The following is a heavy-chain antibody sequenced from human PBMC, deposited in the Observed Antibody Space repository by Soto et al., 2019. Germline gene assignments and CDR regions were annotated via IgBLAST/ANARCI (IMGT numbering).Heavy chain of an antibody. D-gene: IGHD3-10*01. CDR1: GGSFRNYY. V-gene: IGHV4-34*01. Sequence: SETLSLTCGVYGGSFRNYYWIWVRQPPGKGLEWIGEVNHRGEATYNPSLQSRITISLDTANSQFSLRLTSVTAADTAMYFFARAERFPRSWFDTWGQGTQVTVDS. J-gene: IGHJ5*02. CDR3: ARAERFPRSWFDT. CDR2: VNHRGEA.